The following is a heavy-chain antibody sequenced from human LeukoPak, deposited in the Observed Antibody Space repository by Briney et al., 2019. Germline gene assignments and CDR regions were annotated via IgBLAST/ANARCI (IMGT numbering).Heavy chain of an antibody. D-gene: IGHD2-15*01. CDR1: GGTFSSYA. CDR2: IIPIFGTA. J-gene: IGHJ4*02. CDR3: ARGGDEGRYCSGGSCPRHYFDY. Sequence: SVKVSCKASGGTFSSYAISWVRQAPGQGLEWMGGIIPIFGTANYAQKFQGRVTITADKSTSTAYMELSSLRSEDTAVYYCARGGDEGRYCSGGSCPRHYFDYWGQGTLVTVSS. V-gene: IGHV1-69*06.